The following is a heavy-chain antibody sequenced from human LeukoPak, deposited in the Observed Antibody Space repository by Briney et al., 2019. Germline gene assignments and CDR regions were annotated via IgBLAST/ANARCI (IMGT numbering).Heavy chain of an antibody. CDR2: FSGTSTN. Sequence: GGSLRLSCAASGFTFSSYAMSWVRQAPGKGLEWVSTFSGTSTNSYADAVKGRVTISRDNSKNTLYLQMYSLRAEDTAVYYCAKLKQWQPQRYFFEYWGQGALVTVAS. J-gene: IGHJ4*02. CDR3: AKLKQWQPQRYFFEY. CDR1: GFTFSSYA. D-gene: IGHD6-19*01. V-gene: IGHV3-23*01.